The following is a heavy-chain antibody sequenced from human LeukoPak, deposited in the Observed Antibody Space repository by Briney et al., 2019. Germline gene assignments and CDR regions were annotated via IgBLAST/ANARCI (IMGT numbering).Heavy chain of an antibody. CDR2: INPNSGGTNPNSGGT. V-gene: IGHV1-2*02. Sequence: ASVKVSCKTSGYTFTGYYIHWVRQPPAQGLEWMGWINPNSGGTNPNSGGTKYAQKFQGRVTMTRDTSISTAFMELSGLTSDDTAVYYCARGPHSSGSVGDDYWGQGTLVTVSS. J-gene: IGHJ4*02. D-gene: IGHD6-25*01. CDR1: GYTFTGYY. CDR3: ARGPHSSGSVGDDY.